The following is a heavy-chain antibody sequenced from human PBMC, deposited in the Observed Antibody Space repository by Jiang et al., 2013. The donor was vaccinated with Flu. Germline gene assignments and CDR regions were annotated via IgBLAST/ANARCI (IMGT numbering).Heavy chain of an antibody. Sequence: SVRVSCKASGYSFSDHYLHWMRRAPGHGLEWMGRINCNSGGSKIAQRFQGKVTLTRDTSISTAYMELSRLRSDDTAVYYCAGSVGNDYSFDYWGQGTLVTVSS. D-gene: IGHD4-11*01. V-gene: IGHV1-2*06. CDR2: INCNSGGS. CDR1: GYSFSDHY. CDR3: AGSVGNDYSFDY. J-gene: IGHJ4*02.